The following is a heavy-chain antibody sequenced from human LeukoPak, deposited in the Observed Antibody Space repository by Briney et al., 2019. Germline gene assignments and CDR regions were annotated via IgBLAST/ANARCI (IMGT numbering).Heavy chain of an antibody. J-gene: IGHJ2*01. CDR3: ARGGTYCGGDCYSYFDL. D-gene: IGHD2-21*02. V-gene: IGHV1-46*01. Sequence: GASVKVSCKASGYTFTSYYMHWVRQAPGQGLEWMGIINPSGGSTSYAQKFQGRVTMTRDMSTSTAYMELSSLRSEDTAVYYCARGGTYCGGDCYSYFDLWGRGTLVTVSS. CDR1: GYTFTSYY. CDR2: INPSGGST.